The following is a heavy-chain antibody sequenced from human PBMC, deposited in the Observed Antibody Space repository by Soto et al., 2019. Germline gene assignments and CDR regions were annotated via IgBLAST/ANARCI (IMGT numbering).Heavy chain of an antibody. CDR1: GFTFSSYG. D-gene: IGHD6-6*01. Sequence: PGGSLRLSCAASGFTFSSYGMHWVRQAPGKGLEWVAVISYDGSNKYYADSVKGRFTISRDNSKNTLYLQMNSLRAEDTAVYYCAKGRSRIAARLYYFDYWGQGTLVTVYS. J-gene: IGHJ4*02. V-gene: IGHV3-30*18. CDR2: ISYDGSNK. CDR3: AKGRSRIAARLYYFDY.